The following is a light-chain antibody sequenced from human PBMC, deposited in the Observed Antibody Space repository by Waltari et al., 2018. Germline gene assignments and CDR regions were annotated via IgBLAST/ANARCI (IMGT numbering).Light chain of an antibody. J-gene: IGKJ1*01. V-gene: IGKV1-5*03. CDR1: QSVSIW. CDR3: QQYNSYSRT. CDR2: KAS. Sequence: DIQMTQSPSTLSASVGDRVTITCRASQSVSIWLAWYQQKPGKAPNLLIYKASTLESGVPSRFSGSGSGTEFTLTISSLQLDDFATYYCQQYNSYSRTFGQGTKVEI.